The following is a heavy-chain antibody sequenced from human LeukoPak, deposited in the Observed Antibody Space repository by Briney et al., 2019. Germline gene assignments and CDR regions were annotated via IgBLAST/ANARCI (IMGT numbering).Heavy chain of an antibody. CDR1: VGSPRIGNW. V-gene: IGHV4-4*03. CDR2: INHSGGT. Sequence: PPETLSLTCALSVGSPRIGNWWSGVRQPPGKGLGWSGAINHSGGTNYNPSLTRPVSISADTTTNPSCLWLSSVTAAKTALYYCARDRRSGLHAFDIWGQGTMVTVSS. D-gene: IGHD5-18*01. CDR3: ARDRRSGLHAFDI. J-gene: IGHJ3*02.